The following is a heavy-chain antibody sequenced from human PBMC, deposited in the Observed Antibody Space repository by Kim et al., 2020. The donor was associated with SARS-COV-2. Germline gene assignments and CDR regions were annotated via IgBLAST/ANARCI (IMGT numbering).Heavy chain of an antibody. V-gene: IGHV4-59*01. CDR2: IYYSGST. Sequence: SETLSLTCTVSGGSISSYYWSWIRQPPGKGLEWIGYIYYSGSTNYNPSVKSRVTISVDTSKNQFSLKLSSVTAADEAVYYCARALIGSCSGGRCYINWFDPWGQGTLVTVSS. CDR3: ARALIGSCSGGRCYINWFDP. J-gene: IGHJ5*02. D-gene: IGHD2-15*01. CDR1: GGSISSYY.